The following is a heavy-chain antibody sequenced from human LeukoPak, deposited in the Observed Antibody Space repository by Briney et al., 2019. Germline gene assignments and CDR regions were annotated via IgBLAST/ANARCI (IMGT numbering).Heavy chain of an antibody. Sequence: GGPLRPSCAASGFTFSSYAMSWVRQAPGKGLEWVSAISGSGGSTYYADSVKGRFTISRDNSKNTLYLQMNSLRPEDTAVYYCAKDSSRAAADYYFDYWGQGTLVTVSS. CDR1: GFTFSSYA. CDR2: ISGSGGST. V-gene: IGHV3-23*01. J-gene: IGHJ4*02. D-gene: IGHD6-13*01. CDR3: AKDSSRAAADYYFDY.